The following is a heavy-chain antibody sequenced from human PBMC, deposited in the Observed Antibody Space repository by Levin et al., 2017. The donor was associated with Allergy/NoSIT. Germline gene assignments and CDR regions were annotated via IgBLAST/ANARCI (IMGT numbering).Heavy chain of an antibody. Sequence: SETLSLTCAVYGGSFSGYYWSWIRQPPGKGLEWIGEINHSGSTNYNPSLKSRVTISVDTSKNQFSLKLSSVTAADTAVYYCARVPKGVITPFDYWGQGTLVTVSS. V-gene: IGHV4-34*01. D-gene: IGHD3-16*02. CDR3: ARVPKGVITPFDY. CDR2: INHSGST. J-gene: IGHJ4*02. CDR1: GGSFSGYY.